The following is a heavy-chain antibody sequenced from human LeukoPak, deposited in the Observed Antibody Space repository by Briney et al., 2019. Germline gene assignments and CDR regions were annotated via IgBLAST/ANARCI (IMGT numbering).Heavy chain of an antibody. CDR3: AKETYSSGWYPYFDY. CDR1: GFTFSSYA. J-gene: IGHJ4*02. CDR2: ISGSGGST. D-gene: IGHD6-19*01. V-gene: IGHV3-23*01. Sequence: GGSLRLSCVASGFTFSSYAMSWVRQAPGKGLEWVTGISGSGGSTYYADSVKGRFTISRDNSKNTLFLQMNSLRAEDTAVYYCAKETYSSGWYPYFDYWGQGTLVTVSS.